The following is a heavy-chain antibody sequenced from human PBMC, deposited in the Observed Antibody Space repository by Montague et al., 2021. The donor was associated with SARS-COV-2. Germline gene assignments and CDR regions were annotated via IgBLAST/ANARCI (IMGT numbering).Heavy chain of an antibody. Sequence: SETLSLTCTVSGVSISYGDWSWIRQPPGKRLEWIVTIFENGDTDHNPSLKSRVTVSEDTSQNQFSLRLSSVAAADTALYYCARYYERSWDVRGQGTTVTVSS. CDR2: IFENGDT. J-gene: IGHJ6*02. CDR1: GVSISYGD. CDR3: ARYYERSWDV. V-gene: IGHV4-4*09. D-gene: IGHD3-16*01.